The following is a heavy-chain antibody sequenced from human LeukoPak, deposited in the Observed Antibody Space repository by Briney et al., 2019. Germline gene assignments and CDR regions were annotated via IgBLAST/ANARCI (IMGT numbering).Heavy chain of an antibody. CDR2: INPNSGGT. CDR3: ASYFYGSGSLNWFDP. CDR1: GYTFTGYY. Sequence: GASVKVSCKAYGYTFTGYYMHWVRQAPGQGLEWMGWINPNSGGTNYAQKFQGRVTMTRDTSISTAYMELSRLRSDDTAVYYCASYFYGSGSLNWFDPWGQGTLVTVSS. D-gene: IGHD3-10*01. V-gene: IGHV1-2*02. J-gene: IGHJ5*02.